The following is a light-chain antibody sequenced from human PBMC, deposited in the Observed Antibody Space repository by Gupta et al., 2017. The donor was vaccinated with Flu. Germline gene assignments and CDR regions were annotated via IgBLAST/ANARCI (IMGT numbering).Light chain of an antibody. Sequence: DIQMTQSPSTLSASVGDRVTITCRASQSISSWLAWYQQKPGKAPKLLIYKASSLESGVPSRFSGSGSGTEFTLTISSLQPDDFATYYCQQYNSPLYSFGQGTXLEIK. V-gene: IGKV1-5*03. J-gene: IGKJ2*03. CDR3: QQYNSPLYS. CDR1: QSISSW. CDR2: KAS.